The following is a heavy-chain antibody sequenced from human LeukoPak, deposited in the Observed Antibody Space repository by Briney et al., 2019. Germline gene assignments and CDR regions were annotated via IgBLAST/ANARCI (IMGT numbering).Heavy chain of an antibody. CDR3: AKVRVGTAHFDY. Sequence: PGRSLRLSCSASGFTFSSYAMHWVRQAPGKGLEWVAVISYDGSNKYYADSVKGRFTISRDNSKNTLYLQMNSLRPEDTAVYYCAKVRVGTAHFDYWGQGTLVTVSS. CDR1: GFTFSSYA. J-gene: IGHJ4*02. D-gene: IGHD2-15*01. V-gene: IGHV3-30-3*01. CDR2: ISYDGSNK.